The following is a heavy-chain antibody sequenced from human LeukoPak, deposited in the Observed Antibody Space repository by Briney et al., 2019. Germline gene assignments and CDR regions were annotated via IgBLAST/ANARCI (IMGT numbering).Heavy chain of an antibody. CDR3: AKARYDGEVMIAATDY. J-gene: IGHJ4*02. D-gene: IGHD2-15*01. CDR2: ISSSSSYI. Sequence: PGGSLRLSCAASGFTFSSYAMTWVRQAPGKGLEWVSSISSSSSYIYYADSVKGRFTISRDNAKNSLYLQMNSLRAEDTAVYYCAKARYDGEVMIAATDYWGQGTLVTVSS. CDR1: GFTFSSYA. V-gene: IGHV3-21*01.